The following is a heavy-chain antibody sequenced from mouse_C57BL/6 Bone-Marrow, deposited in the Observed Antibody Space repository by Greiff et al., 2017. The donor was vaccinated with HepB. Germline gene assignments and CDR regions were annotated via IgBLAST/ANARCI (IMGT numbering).Heavy chain of an antibody. CDR2: LNPGSGGT. V-gene: IGHV1-54*01. Sequence: QVQLQQSGAELVRPGTSVKVSCKASGYAFTNYLIEWVKQRPGQGLEWIGVLNPGSGGTNYNEKFKGKATLTADKSSSTAYMQLSSLTSEDSAVYFCARGRNGYYPYYFDYWGQGTTLTVSS. CDR3: ARGRNGYYPYYFDY. J-gene: IGHJ2*01. D-gene: IGHD2-3*01. CDR1: GYAFTNYL.